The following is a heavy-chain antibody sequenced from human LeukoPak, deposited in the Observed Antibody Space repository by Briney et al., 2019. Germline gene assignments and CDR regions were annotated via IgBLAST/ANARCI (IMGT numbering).Heavy chain of an antibody. CDR3: ARDRYSSGWYNWFDP. CDR1: GGTFSSYA. Sequence: SVKVSCTASGGTFSSYAISWVRQAPGPGLERMGGIIPIFGAATYAHTFQGRVTITADKSKSTAYMELSSLRSEDTAVYYCARDRYSSGWYNWFDPWGQGTLVTVSS. CDR2: IIPIFGAA. V-gene: IGHV1-69*06. D-gene: IGHD6-19*01. J-gene: IGHJ5*02.